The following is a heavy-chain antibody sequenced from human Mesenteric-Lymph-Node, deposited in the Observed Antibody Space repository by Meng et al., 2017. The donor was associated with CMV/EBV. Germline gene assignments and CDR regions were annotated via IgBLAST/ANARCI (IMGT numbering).Heavy chain of an antibody. CDR2: ISHSGST. D-gene: IGHD3-9*01. V-gene: IGHV4-34*01. CDR1: GWSFSGYY. Sequence: HEQFTRGGPGVFEPSETLSVTCAVYGWSFSGYYWNWIRQSPEKGLEWIGEISHSGSTTYNPSFTSRIIISVDTSTNQISLNMSSVTAADTAVYYCARGSSYDILTGYFDYWGQGALVTVSS. J-gene: IGHJ4*02. CDR3: ARGSSYDILTGYFDY.